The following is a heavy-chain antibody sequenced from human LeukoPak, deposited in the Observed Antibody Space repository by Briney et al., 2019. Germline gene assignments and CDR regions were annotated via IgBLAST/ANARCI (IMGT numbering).Heavy chain of an antibody. CDR1: GGSISSGGYY. Sequence: SETLSLTCTVSGGSISSGGYYWSWIRQHPGTGLEWIGYIYYSGSTYYNPSLKSRVTISVDTSKNQFSLKLSSVTAAGTAVYYCARTPQVIFDYWGQGTLVTVSS. CDR3: ARTPQVIFDY. CDR2: IYYSGST. D-gene: IGHD3-22*01. V-gene: IGHV4-31*03. J-gene: IGHJ4*02.